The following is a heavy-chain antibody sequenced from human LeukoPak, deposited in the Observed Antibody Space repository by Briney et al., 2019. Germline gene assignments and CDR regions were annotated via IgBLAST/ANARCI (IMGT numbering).Heavy chain of an antibody. CDR1: GFTFSSYW. V-gene: IGHV3-7*01. CDR3: ARDEGTEYCSSTSCPPLEYMDV. CDR2: IKQDGSDK. Sequence: GGSLRLSCVASGFTFSSYWLSWVRQAPGKGLEWVAHIKQDGSDKYYVDSVKGRFTISRDNAKNSLYLQMNSLRAEDTAVYYCARDEGTEYCSSTSCPPLEYMDVWGKGTTVTVSS. J-gene: IGHJ6*03. D-gene: IGHD2-2*01.